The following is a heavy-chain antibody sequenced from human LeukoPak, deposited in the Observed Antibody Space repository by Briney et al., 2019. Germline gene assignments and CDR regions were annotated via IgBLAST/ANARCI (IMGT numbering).Heavy chain of an antibody. CDR2: IIPIFGTA. D-gene: IGHD3-10*01. CDR3: ASNYYGSGSYYPRDY. Sequence: GASVKVSCKASGGTFSSYAISWVRQAPGQGLEWMGGIIPIFGTANYAQKFQGRVTITADKSTSTAYMELSSLRSEDTAVYYCASNYYGSGSYYPRDYWGQGTLVTVSS. J-gene: IGHJ4*02. V-gene: IGHV1-69*06. CDR1: GGTFSSYA.